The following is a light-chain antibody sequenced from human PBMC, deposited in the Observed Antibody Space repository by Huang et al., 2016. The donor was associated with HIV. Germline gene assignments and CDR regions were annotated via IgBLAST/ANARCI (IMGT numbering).Light chain of an antibody. V-gene: IGKV3-11*01. J-gene: IGKJ3*01. Sequence: EIVLTQSPATLSLSPGERATLSCRASQSVSSYLAWYQQKPGQAPRLIIYDASSRATGIPARFSGSGSGTDFTLTISSLEPEDFAVYYCQQRSNWPIFTFGPGTKVDIK. CDR3: QQRSNWPIFT. CDR2: DAS. CDR1: QSVSSY.